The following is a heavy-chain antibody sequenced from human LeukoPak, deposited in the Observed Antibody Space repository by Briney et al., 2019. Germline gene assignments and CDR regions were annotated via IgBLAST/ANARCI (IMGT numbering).Heavy chain of an antibody. CDR2: IYHSGST. J-gene: IGHJ4*02. D-gene: IGHD6-19*01. V-gene: IGHV4-30-2*01. CDR1: GGSISSGGYS. CDR3: ARARLSGWAFDY. Sequence: SQTLSLTCAVSGGSISSGGYSWSWIRQPPGKGVEWIGYIYHSGSTYYNPSLKSRVTISVDRSKNQFSLKLSSVTAADTAVYYCARARLSGWAFDYWGQGTLVTVSS.